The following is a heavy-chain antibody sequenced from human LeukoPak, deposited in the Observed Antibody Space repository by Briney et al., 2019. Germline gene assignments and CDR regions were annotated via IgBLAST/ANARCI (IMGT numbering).Heavy chain of an antibody. Sequence: SETLSLTCTVSGGSISSYYWSWIRQPPGKGLEWIGEINHSGSTNYNPSLKSRVTISVDTSKNQFSLKLSSVTAADTAVYYCASVGVQNAFDIWGQGTMVTVSS. V-gene: IGHV4-34*01. CDR3: ASVGVQNAFDI. D-gene: IGHD1-1*01. CDR2: INHSGST. J-gene: IGHJ3*02. CDR1: GGSISSYY.